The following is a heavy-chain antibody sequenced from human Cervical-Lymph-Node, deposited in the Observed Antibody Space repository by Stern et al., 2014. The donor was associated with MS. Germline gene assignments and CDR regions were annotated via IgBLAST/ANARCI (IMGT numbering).Heavy chain of an antibody. CDR1: GYTFTTYW. Sequence: EVQLVESGAEVKKPGESLAISCECSGYTFTTYWIGWVRQVPGKGLEWMGGILPGDSDTTYNPSIEGQVTISADKSSSTASLQWSSLKASDTAVYYCARGIWSFDLWGQGTLVTVSS. D-gene: IGHD2-15*01. V-gene: IGHV5-51*01. J-gene: IGHJ5*02. CDR3: ARGIWSFDL. CDR2: ILPGDSDT.